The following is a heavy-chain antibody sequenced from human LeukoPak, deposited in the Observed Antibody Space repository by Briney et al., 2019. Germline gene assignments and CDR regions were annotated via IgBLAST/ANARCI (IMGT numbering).Heavy chain of an antibody. CDR3: AKDEGEFTFDY. J-gene: IGHJ4*02. Sequence: TSETLSLTCTVSGGSISGYYWSWIRQPAGKGLEWIGRIYSSGSTNYNPSLKSRVTMSVDTSTNQFSLKLSSVTAADTAVYYCAKDEGEFTFDYWGQGTLVTVSS. V-gene: IGHV4-4*07. CDR1: GGSISGYY. D-gene: IGHD3-16*01. CDR2: IYSSGST.